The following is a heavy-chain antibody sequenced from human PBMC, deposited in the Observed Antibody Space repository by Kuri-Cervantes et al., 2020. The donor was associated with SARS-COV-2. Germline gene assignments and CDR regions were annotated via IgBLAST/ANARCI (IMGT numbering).Heavy chain of an antibody. CDR1: GFTFSACG. CDR2: ISYDGGIQ. D-gene: IGHD3-10*01. CDR3: ATTYPGEWLPLDY. Sequence: GGSLRLSCAASGFTFSACGMHWVRQAPGKGLEWVALISYDGGIQYYSDSVKGRFTISRDNSKNTLYLQMNSLRAEDTAVYYCATTYPGEWLPLDYWGQGTLVTVSS. J-gene: IGHJ4*02. V-gene: IGHV3-30*03.